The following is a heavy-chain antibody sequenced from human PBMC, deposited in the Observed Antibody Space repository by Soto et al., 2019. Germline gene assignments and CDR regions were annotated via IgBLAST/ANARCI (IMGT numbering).Heavy chain of an antibody. CDR1: GFTFSSYG. J-gene: IGHJ4*02. V-gene: IGHV3-33*01. CDR3: ARSRDGYKYFDY. Sequence: GGSLRLSCAASGFTFSSYGMHWVRQAPGKGLEWVAVIWYDGSNKYYADSVKGRFTISRDNSKNTLYLQMNSLRAEDTAVYYCARSRDGYKYFDYWGQGTLVTVSS. CDR2: IWYDGSNK. D-gene: IGHD2-2*01.